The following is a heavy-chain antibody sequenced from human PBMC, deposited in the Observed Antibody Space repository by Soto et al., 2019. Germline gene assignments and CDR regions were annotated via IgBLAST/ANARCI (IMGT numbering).Heavy chain of an antibody. CDR3: ARGTTVATIGEY. CDR2: IYYVKST. CDR1: GGSISSDDYY. V-gene: IGHV4-30-4*01. Sequence: QVQLQESGPGLVKPSQTLSLTCTVSGGSISSDDYYWSWIRQPPGKGLEWIGSIYYVKSTYNNPSLKSRVTISVDTPKNQFSLKLNSVTAADTAVYFCARGTTVATIGEYWGQGTLVTVSS. D-gene: IGHD4-17*01. J-gene: IGHJ4*02.